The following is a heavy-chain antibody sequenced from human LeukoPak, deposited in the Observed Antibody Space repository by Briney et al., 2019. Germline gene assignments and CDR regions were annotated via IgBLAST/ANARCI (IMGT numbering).Heavy chain of an antibody. V-gene: IGHV3-15*01. CDR2: MKSKTDGGTT. Sequence: PGGSLRLSCAASGFTFSNAWMSWVRQAPGKGLEWVGRMKSKTDGGTTDYAAPVKGRFTISRDDSKNTLYLQMNSLKTEDTAVYYCTTDRDQLLSEDGFDYWGQGTLVTVSS. D-gene: IGHD2-2*01. CDR1: GFTFSNAW. J-gene: IGHJ4*02. CDR3: TTDRDQLLSEDGFDY.